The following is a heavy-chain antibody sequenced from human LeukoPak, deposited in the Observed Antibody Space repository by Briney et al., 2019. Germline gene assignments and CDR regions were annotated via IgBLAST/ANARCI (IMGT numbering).Heavy chain of an antibody. D-gene: IGHD3-22*01. Sequence: GGSLRLSCAASGFTFNNYDMHWVRQPPGKSLEWVSGIGTAGDTYYSDSVKGRFTISRDGAKNSLDPQMNTLRAGDTAVYHCARVKRYKYDSSGYFVGFFDSWGQGTLVSVSS. CDR1: GFTFNNYD. J-gene: IGHJ4*02. CDR3: ARVKRYKYDSSGYFVGFFDS. CDR2: IGTAGDT. V-gene: IGHV3-13*01.